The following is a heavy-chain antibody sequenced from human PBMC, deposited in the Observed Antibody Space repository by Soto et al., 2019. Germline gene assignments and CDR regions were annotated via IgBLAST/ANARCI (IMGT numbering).Heavy chain of an antibody. CDR3: ATDVIAVVTAGISEAYYYHGMEV. J-gene: IGHJ6*02. D-gene: IGHD2-2*02. Sequence: GGSLRLSCAASGFTFSSYEMNWVRQAPGKGLEWVSYISSSGSTIYYADSVKGRFTISRDNAKNSLYLQMNSLRAEDTAVYYCATDVIAVVTAGISEAYYYHGMEVWGQGTRFTVCS. CDR1: GFTFSSYE. V-gene: IGHV3-48*03. CDR2: ISSSGSTI.